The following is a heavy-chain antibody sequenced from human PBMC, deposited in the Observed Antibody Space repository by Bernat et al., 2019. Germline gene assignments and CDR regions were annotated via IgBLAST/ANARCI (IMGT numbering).Heavy chain of an antibody. CDR3: SGYGGNSV. J-gene: IGHJ4*02. CDR1: GFTVGDHH. D-gene: IGHD2-21*02. Sequence: EVQVVTSGGGLVQPGESLRLSCAASGFTVGDHHMNWVRQDPGKGLEWVAVIYNGGATYYADSVQGRFTISRDSSKNTVYLQMSGLRAEDTAVYYCSGYGGNSVWDQGTRVTVSS. CDR2: IYNGGAT. V-gene: IGHV3-66*01.